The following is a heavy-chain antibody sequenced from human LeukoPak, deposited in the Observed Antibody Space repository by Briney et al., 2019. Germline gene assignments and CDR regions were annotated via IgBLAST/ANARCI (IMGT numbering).Heavy chain of an antibody. Sequence: SVKVSCKASGGTFISYAISWVRQAPGQGLEWMGGIIPILGTANYAQKLQGRVTMTTDTSTSTAYMELRSLRSDDTAVYYCARAEYYDFWSGPIDYWGQGTLVTVSS. CDR1: GGTFISYA. CDR2: IIPILGTA. CDR3: ARAEYYDFWSGPIDY. J-gene: IGHJ4*02. D-gene: IGHD3-3*01. V-gene: IGHV1-69*05.